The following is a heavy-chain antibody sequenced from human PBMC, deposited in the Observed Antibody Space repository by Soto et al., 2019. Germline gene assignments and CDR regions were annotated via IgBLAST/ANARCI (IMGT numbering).Heavy chain of an antibody. CDR1: GFTFSSYA. V-gene: IGHV3-23*01. CDR3: AKDRHYGDYVPDY. CDR2: ISGSGGST. D-gene: IGHD4-17*01. Sequence: GGSLRLSCAASGFTFSSYAMSWVRQAPGKGLEWVSAISGSGGSTYYADSMKGRFTISRDNSKNTLYLQMNSLRAEDTAVYYCAKDRHYGDYVPDYWGQGTLVTVSS. J-gene: IGHJ4*02.